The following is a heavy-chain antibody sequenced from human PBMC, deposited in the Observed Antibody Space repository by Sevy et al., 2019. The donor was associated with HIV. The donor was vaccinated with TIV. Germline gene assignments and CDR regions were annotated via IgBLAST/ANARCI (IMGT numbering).Heavy chain of an antibody. D-gene: IGHD4-17*01. CDR2: IRRNSYEPYGGTT. CDR3: TRALATVVTPEYYFDY. CDR1: GFTFGDYA. Sequence: GGSLRLSCTASGFTFGDYAMSWFRQAPGKGLEWVAFIRRNSYEPYGGTTEYAASVKGRFTISRDDSKSIAYLQMNSLKTEDTALYYCTRALATVVTPEYYFDYWGQGTLVTVSS. V-gene: IGHV3-49*03. J-gene: IGHJ4*02.